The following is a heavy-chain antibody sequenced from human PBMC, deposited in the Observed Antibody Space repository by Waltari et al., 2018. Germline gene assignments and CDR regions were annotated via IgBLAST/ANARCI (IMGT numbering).Heavy chain of an antibody. CDR1: GFTFSDYA. CDR3: ARVNQPYSSGWNPFDS. J-gene: IGHJ4*02. CDR2: MSSYVGSK. V-gene: IGHV3-30-3*01. Sequence: QVQLVGSGGDVVQPGKSLRPSCAASGFTFSDYAMHWVRQAPGKGVEGVAVMSSYVGSKFYADSVKGRFIISRGKSKNTLYLQMNNLRVDDTAVYYCARVNQPYSSGWNPFDSWGQGTLVTVSS. D-gene: IGHD6-19*01.